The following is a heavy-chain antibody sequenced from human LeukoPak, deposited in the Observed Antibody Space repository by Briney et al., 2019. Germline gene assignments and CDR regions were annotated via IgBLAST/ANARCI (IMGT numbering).Heavy chain of an antibody. CDR3: ARHPHWRGSGYDSITQTDY. CDR2: IYCSGST. D-gene: IGHD5-12*01. V-gene: IGHV4-39*01. J-gene: IGHJ4*02. CDR1: GGSISSSSYY. Sequence: SETLSLTCTVSGGSISSSSYYWGWIRQPPGTGLEWIGSIYCSGSTYYNPSLKSRVTISADTSKNQFSLKLSSVTAADTAVYYCARHPHWRGSGYDSITQTDYWGQGTLVTVSS.